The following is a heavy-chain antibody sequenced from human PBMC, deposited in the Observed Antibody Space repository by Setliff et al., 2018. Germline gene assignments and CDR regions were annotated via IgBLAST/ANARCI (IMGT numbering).Heavy chain of an antibody. CDR3: VTDQKWLVLSSGHDAFDI. V-gene: IGHV1-24*01. J-gene: IGHJ3*02. Sequence: ASVKVSCKVSGYTLTELSMHWVRQAPGKGLEWMGGFDLEDGETIYAQKFQGRVTMTEDTSTDTAYMELSSLRSEDTAVYYCVTDQKWLVLSSGHDAFDIWGRGTMVTVSS. D-gene: IGHD6-19*01. CDR2: FDLEDGET. CDR1: GYTLTELS.